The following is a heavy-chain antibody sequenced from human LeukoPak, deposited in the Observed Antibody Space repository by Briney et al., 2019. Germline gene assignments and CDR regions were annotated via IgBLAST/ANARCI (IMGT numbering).Heavy chain of an antibody. Sequence: PGGSLRLSCAASGFTFSGSAMHWVRQASGKGLEWVGRIRSKANSYATAYAASVKGRFTISRDDSKNTAYLQMNSLKTEDTAVYYCTRRLSSVVGAREIDYWGQGTLVTVSS. V-gene: IGHV3-73*01. D-gene: IGHD1-26*01. CDR1: GFTFSGSA. CDR3: TRRLSSVVGAREIDY. J-gene: IGHJ4*02. CDR2: IRSKANSYAT.